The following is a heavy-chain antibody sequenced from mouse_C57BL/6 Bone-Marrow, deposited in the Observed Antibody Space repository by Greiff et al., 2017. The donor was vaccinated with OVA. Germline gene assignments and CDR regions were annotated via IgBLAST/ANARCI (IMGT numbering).Heavy chain of an antibody. V-gene: IGHV1-39*01. Sequence: QLQESGPELVKPGASVKISCKASGYSFTDYNMNWVKQSNGKSLEWIGVINPNYGTTSYNQKFKGKATLTVDQSSSTAYMQLNSLTSEDSAVYYCARERGIYYDYNFDYWGQGTTLTVSS. D-gene: IGHD2-4*01. CDR3: ARERGIYYDYNFDY. J-gene: IGHJ2*01. CDR1: GYSFTDYN. CDR2: INPNYGTT.